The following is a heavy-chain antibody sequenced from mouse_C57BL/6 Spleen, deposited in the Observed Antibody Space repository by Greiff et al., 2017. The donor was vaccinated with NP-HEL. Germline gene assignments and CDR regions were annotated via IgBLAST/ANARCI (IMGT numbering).Heavy chain of an antibody. CDR2: ISDGGSYT. J-gene: IGHJ1*03. V-gene: IGHV5-4*01. Sequence: EVMLVESGGGLVKPGGSLKLSCAASGFTFSSYAMSWVRQTPEKRLEWVATISDGGSYTYYTDNVKGRFTISRDNAKNNLYLQMSHLKSEDTAMYYCSRDPSTVVATDWYFDVWGTGTTVTVSS. D-gene: IGHD1-1*01. CDR3: SRDPSTVVATDWYFDV. CDR1: GFTFSSYA.